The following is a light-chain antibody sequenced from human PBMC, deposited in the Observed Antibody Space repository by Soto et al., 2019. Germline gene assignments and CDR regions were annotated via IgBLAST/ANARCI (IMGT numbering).Light chain of an antibody. CDR1: SSDVASYNL. CDR3: CSYAGSYV. V-gene: IGLV2-23*01. CDR2: EGS. Sequence: QSALTQPASVSVSPGQSITISCTGTSSDVASYNLVSWYQQHPGKAPKLMIYEGSKRPSGVSNRFSGSKSGNTASLTISGLQAEDEADYYCCSYAGSYVFGTGTKVTVL. J-gene: IGLJ1*01.